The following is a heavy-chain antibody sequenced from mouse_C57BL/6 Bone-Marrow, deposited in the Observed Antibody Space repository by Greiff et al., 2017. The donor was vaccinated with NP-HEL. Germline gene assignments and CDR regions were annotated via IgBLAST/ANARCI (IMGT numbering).Heavy chain of an antibody. CDR1: GYTFTDYY. V-gene: IGHV1-75*01. Sequence: QVQLQQSGPELVKPGASVKISCKASGYTFTDYYINWVKQRPGQGLEWIGWIFPGSGSTYYNEKFKGKATLTVDKSSSTAYMLLSSLTSEDSAVYFCARGDYGSSLNWYFDVWGTGTTVTVSS. D-gene: IGHD1-1*01. J-gene: IGHJ1*03. CDR3: ARGDYGSSLNWYFDV. CDR2: IFPGSGST.